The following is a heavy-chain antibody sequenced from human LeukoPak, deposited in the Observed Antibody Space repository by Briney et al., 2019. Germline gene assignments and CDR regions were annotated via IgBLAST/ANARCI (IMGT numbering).Heavy chain of an antibody. CDR1: GFSVRDFW. J-gene: IGHJ4*02. Sequence: PGGSLRLSCAASGFSVRDFWMAWVRQAPGKGLEWVAHIKEDRTEDYYVDSVKGRFSISKDDGKNSLHLQMNSLRVEDTAVYYCVRGGWELDYWGQGTLVTVSS. D-gene: IGHD1-1*01. V-gene: IGHV3-7*01. CDR3: VRGGWELDY. CDR2: IKEDRTED.